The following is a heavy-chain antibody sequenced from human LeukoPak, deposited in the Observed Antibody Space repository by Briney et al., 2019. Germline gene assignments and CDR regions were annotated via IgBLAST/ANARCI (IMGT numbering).Heavy chain of an antibody. Sequence: GGSLRLSCAASGFTFSSYGMHWVRQAPGKGLEWVAVISYDGSNKYYADSVKGRFTIFRDNSKNTLYLQMNSLRAEDTAVYYCAKDTDYDILTGSINYWGQGTLVTVSS. V-gene: IGHV3-30*18. CDR3: AKDTDYDILTGSINY. CDR1: GFTFSSYG. D-gene: IGHD3-9*01. J-gene: IGHJ4*02. CDR2: ISYDGSNK.